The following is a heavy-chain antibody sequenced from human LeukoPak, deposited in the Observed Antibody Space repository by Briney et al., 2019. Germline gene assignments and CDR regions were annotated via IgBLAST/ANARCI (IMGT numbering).Heavy chain of an antibody. CDR2: IGHSGTT. J-gene: IGHJ4*02. Sequence: SETLSLTCDVYGGSLSGYYWSWIRQSPEKGLQWIGEIGHSGTTNFNPSLKSRVSMSVDTSKNQFSLKLTSVTAADTAVYFCAREGRMSMGIEYWGQGTLVTVSS. CDR3: AREGRMSMGIEY. V-gene: IGHV4-34*01. D-gene: IGHD4/OR15-4a*01. CDR1: GGSLSGYY.